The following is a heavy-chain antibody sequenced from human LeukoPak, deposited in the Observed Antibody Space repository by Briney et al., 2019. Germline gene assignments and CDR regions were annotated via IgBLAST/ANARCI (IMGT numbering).Heavy chain of an antibody. CDR1: GFTFSAYG. D-gene: IGHD2-15*01. Sequence: PGGPLRLSCAASGFTFSAYGMHWVRQAPGKGLETVAFISKDGSDKYYADSVKDRFTISRDDSKNTLSLRMNSLTANDTAVYYCARRACTGGSCYSKYWGPGSLVVVSS. CDR2: ISKDGSDK. J-gene: IGHJ4*02. CDR3: ARRACTGGSCYSKY. V-gene: IGHV3-30*03.